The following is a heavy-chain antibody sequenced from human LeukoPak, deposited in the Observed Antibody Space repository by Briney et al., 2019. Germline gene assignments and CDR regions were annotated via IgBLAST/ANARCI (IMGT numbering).Heavy chain of an antibody. CDR2: INPNSGGT. V-gene: IGHV1-2*02. J-gene: IGHJ4*02. Sequence: ASVKVSCKASGYTFTDYYMHWVRQAPGQGLEWMGWINPNSGGTNYAQKFQGRVTMTRDTSISTAYMELSRLRSDDTAVYYCAGEVVAATLLDYWGQGTLVTVSS. CDR1: GYTFTDYY. D-gene: IGHD2-15*01. CDR3: AGEVVAATLLDY.